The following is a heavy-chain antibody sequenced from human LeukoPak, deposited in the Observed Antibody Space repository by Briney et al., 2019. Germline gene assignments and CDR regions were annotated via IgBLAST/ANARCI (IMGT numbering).Heavy chain of an antibody. D-gene: IGHD6-19*01. Sequence: SETLSLTCAVYGGSFSGYYWSWIRQPPGKGLEWIGEINHSGSTNYNPSLKSRVTISVDTSKNQFSLKLSSVTAADTAVYCCARDHSSGWHYYYYYGMDVWGQGTTDTVSS. CDR3: ARDHSSGWHYYYYYGMDV. J-gene: IGHJ6*02. CDR2: INHSGST. V-gene: IGHV4-34*01. CDR1: GGSFSGYY.